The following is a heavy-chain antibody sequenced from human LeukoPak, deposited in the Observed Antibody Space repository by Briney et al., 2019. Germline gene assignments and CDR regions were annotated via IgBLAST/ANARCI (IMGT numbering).Heavy chain of an antibody. J-gene: IGHJ3*01. CDR3: ARDTHYYGSGSPAFDL. D-gene: IGHD3-10*01. V-gene: IGHV3-30*02. Sequence: GGSLRLSCAASGFIFSSYGMHWVRQAPDKGLEWVAFIRYDGSRKYYADSVKGRFTISRDNAKNSLYLQLNSLRAEDTALYYCARDTHYYGSGSPAFDLWGRGTMVTVSS. CDR1: GFIFSSYG. CDR2: IRYDGSRK.